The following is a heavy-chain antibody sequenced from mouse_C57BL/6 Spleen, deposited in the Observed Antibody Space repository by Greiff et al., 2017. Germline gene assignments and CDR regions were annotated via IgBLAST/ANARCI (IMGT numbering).Heavy chain of an antibody. D-gene: IGHD1-1*02. J-gene: IGHJ3*01. Sequence: QVQLKQPGAELVMPGASVKLSCKASGYTFTSYWMHWVKQRPGQGLEWIGEIDPSDSYTNYNQKFKGKSTLTVDKSSSTAYMQLSSLTSEDSAVYYCARGEYGRGGLFAYWGQGTLVTVSA. V-gene: IGHV1-69*01. CDR3: ARGEYGRGGLFAY. CDR1: GYTFTSYW. CDR2: IDPSDSYT.